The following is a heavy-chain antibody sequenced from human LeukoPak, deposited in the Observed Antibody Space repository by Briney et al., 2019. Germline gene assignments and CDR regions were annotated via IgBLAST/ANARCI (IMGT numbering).Heavy chain of an antibody. J-gene: IGHJ4*02. CDR3: ARRTAMAYFDY. D-gene: IGHD5-18*01. Sequence: SETLSLTCTVSGGSISSYYWSWIRQPPGKGLEWIGYIYYSGSANYNPSLKSRVTISVDTSKNQFSLKLSSVTAADTAVYYCARRTAMAYFDYWGQGTLVTVSS. V-gene: IGHV4-59*08. CDR2: IYYSGSA. CDR1: GGSISSYY.